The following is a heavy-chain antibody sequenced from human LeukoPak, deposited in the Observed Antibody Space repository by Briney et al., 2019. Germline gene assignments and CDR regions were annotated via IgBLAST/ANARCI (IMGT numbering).Heavy chain of an antibody. J-gene: IGHJ3*02. Sequence: GGSLRLSCAASGFTFSSYSMNWVRQAPEKGLELVANIKQDRSEKYYVDSVKGRFTISRDNAKNSLYLQMNSLRAEDTAVYYCARLQSISGSYYVVLGAFDIWGQGTMVTVSS. CDR1: GFTFSSYS. V-gene: IGHV3-7*01. D-gene: IGHD1-26*01. CDR3: ARLQSISGSYYVVLGAFDI. CDR2: IKQDRSEK.